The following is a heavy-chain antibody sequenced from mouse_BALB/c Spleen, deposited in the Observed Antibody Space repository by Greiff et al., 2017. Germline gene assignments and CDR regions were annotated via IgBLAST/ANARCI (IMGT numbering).Heavy chain of an antibody. V-gene: IGHV5-6*01. J-gene: IGHJ4*01. D-gene: IGHD2-1*01. CDR3: ARQGGNYGYYYAMDY. Sequence: EVMLVESGGDLVKPGGSLKLSCAASGFTFSSYGMSWVRQTPDKRLEWVATISSGGSYTYYPDSVKGRFTISRDNAKNTLYLQMSSLKSEDTAMYYCARQGGNYGYYYAMDYWGQGTSVTVSS. CDR2: ISSGGSYT. CDR1: GFTFSSYG.